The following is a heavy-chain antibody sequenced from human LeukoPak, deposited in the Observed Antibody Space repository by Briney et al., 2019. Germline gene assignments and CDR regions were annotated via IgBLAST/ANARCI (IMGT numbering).Heavy chain of an antibody. V-gene: IGHV1-8*01. CDR1: GYTFTSYD. Sequence: ASVKVSCTASGYTFTSYDFNWVRQATGQRPEWMGWMSPTSGDTGYAQKFQDRVTMTRNTSISTAYMELSSLRSDDTAVYCCARGPPNWRYDYWGPGTLVTVSS. J-gene: IGHJ4*02. CDR3: ARGPPNWRYDY. CDR2: MSPTSGDT. D-gene: IGHD1-1*01.